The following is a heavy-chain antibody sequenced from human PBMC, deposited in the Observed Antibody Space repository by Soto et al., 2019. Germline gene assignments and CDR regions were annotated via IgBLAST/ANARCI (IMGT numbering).Heavy chain of an antibody. V-gene: IGHV3-30*03. D-gene: IGHD3-22*01. CDR1: GFTFSSYG. CDR2: ISYDGSNK. J-gene: IGHJ3*02. Sequence: PGGSLRLSCAASGFTFSSYGMHWVRQAPGKGLEWVAVISYDGSNKYYADSVKGRFTISRDNSKNTLYLQMNSLRAEDTAVYYCAIDGDDSRPPDAFDMWGQGTMVTGSS. CDR3: AIDGDDSRPPDAFDM.